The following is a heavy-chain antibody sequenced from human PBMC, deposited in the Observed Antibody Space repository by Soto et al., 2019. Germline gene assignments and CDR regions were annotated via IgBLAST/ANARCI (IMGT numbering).Heavy chain of an antibody. V-gene: IGHV3-64*01. CDR3: ARRIPFGYGMDV. CDR1: GFTFSSYA. J-gene: IGHJ6*02. CDR2: ITSNGGNT. Sequence: EVQLVESGGGLVQPGGSLRLSCAASGFTFSSYAMHRVRQAPGKGLEYVSVITSNGGNTDYASSVKGRFTISRDYSKNTLYLQMGSLRAEDMAVYYCARRIPFGYGMDVWGQGTTVAVSS. D-gene: IGHD2-21*01.